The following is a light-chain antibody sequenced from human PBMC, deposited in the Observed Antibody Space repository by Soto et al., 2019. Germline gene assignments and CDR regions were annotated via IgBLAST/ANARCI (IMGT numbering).Light chain of an antibody. CDR3: QQSYSTPLT. J-gene: IGKJ4*01. V-gene: IGKV1-39*01. CDR2: AAS. Sequence: DIQMTQSPSSLSASVGDRVTITCRASQSISSYLNWYQQKPGQAPKLLIYAASNLQSGVPSRFSGSGSWTDFTLTISSLQPEDFASYYCQQSYSTPLTFGGGTKVAIK. CDR1: QSISSY.